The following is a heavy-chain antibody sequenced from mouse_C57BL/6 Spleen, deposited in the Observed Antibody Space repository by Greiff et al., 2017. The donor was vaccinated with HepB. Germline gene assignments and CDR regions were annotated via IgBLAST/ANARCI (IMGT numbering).Heavy chain of an antibody. J-gene: IGHJ4*01. V-gene: IGHV1-80*01. CDR3: ARNGYYVLYYYAMDY. Sequence: QVQLQQSGAELVKPGASVKISCKASGYAFSSYWMNWVKQRPGKGLEWIGQIYPGDGDTNYNGKFKGKATLTADKSSSTAYMQLSSLTSEDSAVYFCARNGYYVLYYYAMDYWGQGTSVTVSS. CDR1: GYAFSSYW. CDR2: IYPGDGDT. D-gene: IGHD2-3*01.